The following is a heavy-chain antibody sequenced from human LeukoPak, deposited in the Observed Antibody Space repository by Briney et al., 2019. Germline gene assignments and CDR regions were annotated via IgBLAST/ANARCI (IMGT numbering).Heavy chain of an antibody. CDR2: INPNSGGT. J-gene: IGHJ5*02. CDR3: ARELIAAAGRTNWFDP. CDR1: GYTFTGYY. V-gene: IGHV1-2*02. Sequence: GASVKGSCKASGYTFTGYYMHWVRQAPGQGLEWMGWINPNSGGTNYAQKFQGRVTMTRDTSISTAYMELSRLRSDDTAVYYCARELIAAAGRTNWFDPWGQGTLVTVSS. D-gene: IGHD6-13*01.